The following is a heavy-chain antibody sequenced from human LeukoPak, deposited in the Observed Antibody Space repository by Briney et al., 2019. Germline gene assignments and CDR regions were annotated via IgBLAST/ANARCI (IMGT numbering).Heavy chain of an antibody. J-gene: IGHJ4*02. V-gene: IGHV3-23*01. D-gene: IGHD3-10*01. CDR3: AKDFSWFGELLNPPDY. Sequence: PGGSLRLSCAASGFTFSSYAMSWVRQAPGKGLEWVSAISGSGGSTYYADSVKGRFTISRDNSKNTLYLQMNSLRAEDTAVYYCAKDFSWFGELLNPPDYWGQGTLVTVSS. CDR2: ISGSGGST. CDR1: GFTFSSYA.